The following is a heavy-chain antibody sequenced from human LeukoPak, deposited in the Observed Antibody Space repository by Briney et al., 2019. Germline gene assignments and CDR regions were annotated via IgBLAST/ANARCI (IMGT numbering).Heavy chain of an antibody. D-gene: IGHD4-11*01. Sequence: GRSLRLSCAASGFTFSSYAMHWVRQAPGKGLEWVAVISYDGSNKYYADSVKGRFTNSRDNSKNTLYLQMNSLRAEDTAVYYCAGDPTVTNYWGQGTLVTVSS. CDR3: AGDPTVTNY. V-gene: IGHV3-30-3*01. J-gene: IGHJ4*02. CDR1: GFTFSSYA. CDR2: ISYDGSNK.